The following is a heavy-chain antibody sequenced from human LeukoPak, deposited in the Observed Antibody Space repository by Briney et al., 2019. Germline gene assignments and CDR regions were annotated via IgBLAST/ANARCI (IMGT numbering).Heavy chain of an antibody. CDR1: GYTFTGYG. V-gene: IGHV1-18*01. CDR2: NSAYNGNT. CDR3: ARDRPPAARIAARSPHIFDY. J-gene: IGHJ4*02. Sequence: ASVNVSCKASGYTFTGYGISWVRQAPGQGLEWMGWNSAYNGNTNYAQKLQGRVTMTTDTSTSTAYMELRSLRSDDTAVYYCARDRPPAARIAARSPHIFDYWGQGTLVTVSS. D-gene: IGHD6-6*01.